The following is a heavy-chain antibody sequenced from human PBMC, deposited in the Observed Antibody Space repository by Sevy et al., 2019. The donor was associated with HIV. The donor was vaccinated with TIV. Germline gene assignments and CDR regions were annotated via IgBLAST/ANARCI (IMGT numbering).Heavy chain of an antibody. J-gene: IGHJ5*02. V-gene: IGHV4-59*01. Sequence: SETLSLTCTVSGGSISSYYWSWIRQPPGKGLEWIGYIYYSGSTNYNPSLKSRVTISVDTSKNQFSLKLSSVTAADTPVYYCARDNTYYYDSSGRRDWFDPWGQGTLVTVSS. CDR3: ARDNTYYYDSSGRRDWFDP. CDR1: GGSISSYY. CDR2: IYYSGST. D-gene: IGHD3-22*01.